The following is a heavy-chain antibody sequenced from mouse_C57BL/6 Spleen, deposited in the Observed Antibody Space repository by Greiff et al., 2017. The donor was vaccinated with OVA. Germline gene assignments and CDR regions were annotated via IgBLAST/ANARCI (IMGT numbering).Heavy chain of an antibody. Sequence: EVMLVESGGDLVKPGGSLKLSCAASGFTFSSYGMSWVRQTPDKRLEWVATISSGGSYTYYPDSVKGRFTISRDNAKNTLYLQMSSLKSEDTAMYYCAGGLRREGHYFDYWGQGTTLTVSS. V-gene: IGHV5-6*01. CDR3: AGGLRREGHYFDY. CDR1: GFTFSSYG. D-gene: IGHD2-4*01. J-gene: IGHJ2*01. CDR2: ISSGGSYT.